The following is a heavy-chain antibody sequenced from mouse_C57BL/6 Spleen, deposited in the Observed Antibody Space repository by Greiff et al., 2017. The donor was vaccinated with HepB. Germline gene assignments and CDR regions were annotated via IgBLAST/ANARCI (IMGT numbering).Heavy chain of an antibody. CDR3: ARYGYLYYFDY. V-gene: IGHV1-53*01. Sequence: QVQLQQPGTELVKPGASVKLSCKASGYTFTSYWMHWVKQRPGQGLEWIGNINPSNGGTNYNEKFKSKATLTVDKSSSTAYMQLSSLTYEDSADYYCARYGYLYYFDYWGQGTTLTVSS. CDR2: INPSNGGT. J-gene: IGHJ2*01. D-gene: IGHD2-2*01. CDR1: GYTFTSYW.